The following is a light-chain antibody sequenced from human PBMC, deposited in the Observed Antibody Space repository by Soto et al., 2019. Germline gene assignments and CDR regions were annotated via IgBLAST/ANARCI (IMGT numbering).Light chain of an antibody. CDR3: QQYGSSPKT. J-gene: IGKJ1*01. CDR2: GAS. Sequence: EIMLTLSPGTLSLSPEERATLSCRASQSVSSSYLAWYQQKPGQAPRLLIYGASSRATGIPDRFSGSGSGTDFTLTISRLEPEDFAVYYCQQYGSSPKTFGQGSKV. CDR1: QSVSSSY. V-gene: IGKV3-20*01.